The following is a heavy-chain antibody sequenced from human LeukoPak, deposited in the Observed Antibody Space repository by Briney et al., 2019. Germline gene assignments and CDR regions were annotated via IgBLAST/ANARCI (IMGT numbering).Heavy chain of an antibody. V-gene: IGHV3-48*02. J-gene: IGHJ4*02. CDR1: GFTFSNYA. CDR2: ISSSSSTI. Sequence: GGSLRLSCSASGFTFSNYAMHWVRQAPGKGLEWVSHISSSSSTIYYADSVKGRFTISRDNAKNSLYLQMNSLRDEDTAVYYCARYYYDNSGYYFSLGYWGQGTLVSVS. D-gene: IGHD3-22*01. CDR3: ARYYYDNSGYYFSLGY.